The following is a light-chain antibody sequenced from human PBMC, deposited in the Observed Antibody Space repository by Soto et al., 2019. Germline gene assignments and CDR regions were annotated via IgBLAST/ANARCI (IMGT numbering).Light chain of an antibody. Sequence: QSVLIQPPSASGTPGQRVTISCSESSSNIGSNSVNWYQQLPGTAPTLLIYSNDRRPSAVTDRFSGSKSGTSASLAISGLQSEDEADYYCAAWDDSLNGYVFGTGTKVTVL. J-gene: IGLJ1*01. CDR1: SSNIGSNS. CDR3: AAWDDSLNGYV. CDR2: SND. V-gene: IGLV1-44*01.